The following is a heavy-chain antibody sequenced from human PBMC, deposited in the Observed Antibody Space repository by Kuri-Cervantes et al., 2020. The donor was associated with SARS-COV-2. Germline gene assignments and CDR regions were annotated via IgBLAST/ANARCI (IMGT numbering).Heavy chain of an antibody. V-gene: IGHV1-2*04. J-gene: IGHJ4*02. CDR1: GYTFTDYY. Sequence: ASVKVSCKASGYTFTDYYMHWVRQAPGQGLEWMGWINPNSGGTNYAQKFQGWVTMTRDTSISTVYMELSSLDSEDTAVYYCAATDYNRVSGDYYWGQGSRVTVSS. D-gene: IGHD3-10*01. CDR2: INPNSGGT. CDR3: AATDYNRVSGDYY.